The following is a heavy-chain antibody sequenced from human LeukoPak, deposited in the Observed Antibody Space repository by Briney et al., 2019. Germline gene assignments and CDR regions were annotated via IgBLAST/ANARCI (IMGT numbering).Heavy chain of an antibody. Sequence: SETLSLTCTVSGGSISSSSYYWGWIRQPPGKGLEWIGSIYYSGNTYYNPSLKSRVTISVDTSKNQFSLKLSSVTAADTAVYYCARTDSSGYYYYYCMDVWGQGTTVTASS. CDR3: ARTDSSGYYYYYCMDV. CDR2: IYYSGNT. D-gene: IGHD3-22*01. CDR1: GGSISSSSYY. V-gene: IGHV4-39*01. J-gene: IGHJ6*02.